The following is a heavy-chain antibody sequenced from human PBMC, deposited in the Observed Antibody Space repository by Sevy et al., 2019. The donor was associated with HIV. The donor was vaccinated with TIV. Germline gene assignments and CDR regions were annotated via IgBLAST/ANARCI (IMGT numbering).Heavy chain of an antibody. D-gene: IGHD6-13*01. CDR3: ARVDLPPGIAAAGSYYGMDV. V-gene: IGHV5-51*01. CDR1: GYKFTRYW. Sequence: GESLKISRKGFGYKFTRYWIGWVRQMPGKGLEWMGIIYPGDSDTRYSPSFQGQVTISADKSISTAYLQWSSLKASDTAMYYCARVDLPPGIAAAGSYYGMDVWGQGTTVTVSS. J-gene: IGHJ6*02. CDR2: IYPGDSDT.